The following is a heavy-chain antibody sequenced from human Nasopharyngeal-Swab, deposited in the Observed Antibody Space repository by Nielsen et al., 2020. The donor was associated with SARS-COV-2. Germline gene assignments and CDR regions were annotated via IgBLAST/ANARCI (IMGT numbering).Heavy chain of an antibody. J-gene: IGHJ5*02. Sequence: SETLSLTCTVSGGSISSYYWSWIRQPPGKGLEWIGYIYYSGYIYYSGSTNYNPSLKSRVTISVDTSKNQFSLKLSSVTAADTAVYYCARGFDPWGQGTLVTVSS. V-gene: IGHV4-59*08. CDR1: GGSISSYY. CDR2: IYYSGST. CDR3: ARGFDP.